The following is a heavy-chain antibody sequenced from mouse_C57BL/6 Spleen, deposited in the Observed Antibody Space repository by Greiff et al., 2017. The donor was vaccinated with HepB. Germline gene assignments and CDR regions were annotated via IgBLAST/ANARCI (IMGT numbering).Heavy chain of an antibody. CDR1: GYSITSGYD. V-gene: IGHV3-1*01. CDR2: ISYSGST. D-gene: IGHD2-1*01. J-gene: IGHJ2*01. Sequence: ESGPGMVKPSQSLSLTCTVTGYSITSGYDWHWIRHFPGNKLEWMGYISYSGSTNYNPSLKSRISITHDTSKNHFFLKLNSVTTEDTATYYCAREVTGNFDYWGQGTTLTVSS. CDR3: AREVTGNFDY.